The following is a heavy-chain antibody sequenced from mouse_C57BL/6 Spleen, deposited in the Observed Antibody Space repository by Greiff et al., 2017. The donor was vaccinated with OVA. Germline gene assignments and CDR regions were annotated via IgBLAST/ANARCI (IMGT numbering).Heavy chain of an antibody. Sequence: VQLQQPGAELVRPGSSVKLSCKASGYTFTSYWMDWVKQRPGQGLEWIGNIYPSDSETHYNQKFKDKATLTVDKSSSTAYMQLSSLTSEDSAVYYCARDGNFYYYAMDYWGQGTSVTVSS. D-gene: IGHD2-1*01. J-gene: IGHJ4*01. V-gene: IGHV1-61*01. CDR1: GYTFTSYW. CDR2: IYPSDSET. CDR3: ARDGNFYYYAMDY.